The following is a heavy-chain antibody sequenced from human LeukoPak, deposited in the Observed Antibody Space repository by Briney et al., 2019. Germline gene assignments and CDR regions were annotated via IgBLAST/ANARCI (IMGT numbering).Heavy chain of an antibody. J-gene: IGHJ5*02. Sequence: SQTLSLTCAISGDSVSSNSVTWNWIRQSPSRGLEWLGRTYYRSTWYNDYAVSVRGRITVNPDTSKNQFSLHLNSVTPEDTAVYYCARGLTQYDCFDPWGQGILVTVSS. CDR2: TYYRSTWYN. D-gene: IGHD2-2*01. CDR3: ARGLTQYDCFDP. CDR1: GDSVSSNSVT. V-gene: IGHV6-1*01.